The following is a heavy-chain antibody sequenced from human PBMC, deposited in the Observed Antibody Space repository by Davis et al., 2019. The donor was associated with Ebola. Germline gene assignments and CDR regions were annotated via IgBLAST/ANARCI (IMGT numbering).Heavy chain of an antibody. CDR2: ISGDGGST. CDR3: TANRYYYYGMDV. D-gene: IGHD1-14*01. J-gene: IGHJ6*02. Sequence: GESLKISCAASGFTFDDYAMHWVRQAPGKGLEWVSLISGDGGSTYYADSVKGRFTISRDNSKNTLYLQMNSLRAEDTAVYYCTANRYYYYGMDVWGQGTTVTVSS. V-gene: IGHV3-43*02. CDR1: GFTFDDYA.